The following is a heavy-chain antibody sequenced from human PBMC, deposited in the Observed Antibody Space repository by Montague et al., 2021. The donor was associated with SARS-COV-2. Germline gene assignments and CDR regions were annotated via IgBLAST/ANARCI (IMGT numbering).Heavy chain of an antibody. V-gene: IGHV6-1*01. CDR3: ARGIWFGELVTGYYYYGMDV. CDR2: TYYRSKWYN. J-gene: IGHJ6*02. CDR1: GDSVSSNSAA. D-gene: IGHD3-10*01. Sequence: CAISGDSVSSNSAAWNWIRQSPSRGLEWLGRTYYRSKWYNDYAVSVKSRITINPDTSKNQFSLQLNSVTPEDTAVYYCARGIWFGELVTGYYYYGMDVWGQGTTVTVSS.